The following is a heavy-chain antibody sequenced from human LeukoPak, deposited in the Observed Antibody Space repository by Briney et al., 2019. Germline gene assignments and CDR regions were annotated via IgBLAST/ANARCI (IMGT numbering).Heavy chain of an antibody. Sequence: GGSLRLSCAASGFTFNSYAMSWVRQAPGKGLEWVSCISGSTGSTYYADSVKGRSTISRDNSRNTLYLQMNSLRAEDTAVYYCARDISPDYYYYGMDVWGQGTTVTVSS. J-gene: IGHJ6*02. V-gene: IGHV3-23*01. CDR2: ISGSTGST. CDR3: ARDISPDYYYYGMDV. CDR1: GFTFNSYA.